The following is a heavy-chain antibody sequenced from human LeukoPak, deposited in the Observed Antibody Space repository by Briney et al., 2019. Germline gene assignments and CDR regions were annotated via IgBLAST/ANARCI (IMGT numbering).Heavy chain of an antibody. CDR2: IYYSGST. Sequence: PSETLSLTCTVSGGSICSYYWSWIRQPPGKGLEWIGYIYYSGSTNYNPSLKSRVTMSVDTSKNQFSLKLSSVTAADTAVYYCAGERGEEYSSGWYKRNYFDNWGQGIRVTVSS. V-gene: IGHV4-59*12. CDR3: AGERGEEYSSGWYKRNYFDN. D-gene: IGHD6-19*01. CDR1: GGSICSYY. J-gene: IGHJ4*02.